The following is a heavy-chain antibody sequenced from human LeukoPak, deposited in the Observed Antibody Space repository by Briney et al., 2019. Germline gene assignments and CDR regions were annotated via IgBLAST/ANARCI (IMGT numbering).Heavy chain of an antibody. J-gene: IGHJ4*02. CDR1: GYTFTSYY. Sequence: ASVKVSCKASGYTFTSYYMHWVRQAPGQGLEWMGIINPSGGSTSYAQKFQGRVTMTRDTSTSTVYMELSSLRSEDTAVYYCVREEQQLALDYWGQGTLVTVSS. D-gene: IGHD6-13*01. CDR2: INPSGGST. CDR3: VREEQQLALDY. V-gene: IGHV1-46*03.